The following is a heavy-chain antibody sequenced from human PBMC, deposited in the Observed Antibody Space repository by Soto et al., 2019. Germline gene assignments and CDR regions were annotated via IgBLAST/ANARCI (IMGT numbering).Heavy chain of an antibody. CDR3: ARGSSFPPYYFDY. D-gene: IGHD3-10*01. J-gene: IGHJ4*02. CDR1: GYTFTSYG. V-gene: IGHV1-18*01. Sequence: ASVKVSCRASGYTFTSYGVSWVRQAPGQGLERMGWISAYNGDTNYAQKLLVRATMTTDTSTSTAYMELTSLRSDDTAVYYCARGSSFPPYYFDYWGQGTLVTVSS. CDR2: ISAYNGDT.